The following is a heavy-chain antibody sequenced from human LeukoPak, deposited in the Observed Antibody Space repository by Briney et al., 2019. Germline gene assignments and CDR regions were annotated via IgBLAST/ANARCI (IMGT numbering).Heavy chain of an antibody. D-gene: IGHD6-13*01. CDR1: EYTFTGYY. CDR2: INPNSGGT. CDR3: ARDKGIGPPDY. J-gene: IGHJ4*02. Sequence: ASVKVSCKASEYTFTGYYMHWVRQAPGQGLEWMGWINPNSGGTNYAQKFQGRVTMTRDTSISTAYMELSRLRAEDTAVYYCARDKGIGPPDYWGQGTLVTVSS. V-gene: IGHV1-2*02.